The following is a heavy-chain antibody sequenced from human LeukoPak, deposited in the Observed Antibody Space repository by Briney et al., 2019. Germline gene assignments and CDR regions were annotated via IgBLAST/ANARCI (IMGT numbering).Heavy chain of an antibody. V-gene: IGHV4-31*03. CDR1: GGSISSGGYY. CDR3: ARDTLKGDYGALFDY. J-gene: IGHJ4*02. Sequence: SQTLSLTCTVSGGSISSGGYYWSWIRQHPGKGLEWIGYIYYSGSTYYNPPLKSRVTISVDTSKNQFSLKLSSVTAADTAVYYCARDTLKGDYGALFDYWGQGTLVTVSS. D-gene: IGHD4-17*01. CDR2: IYYSGST.